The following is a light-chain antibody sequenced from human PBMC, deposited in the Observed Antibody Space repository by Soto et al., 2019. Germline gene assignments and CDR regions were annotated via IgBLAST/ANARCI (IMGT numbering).Light chain of an antibody. CDR2: KAS. V-gene: IGKV1-5*03. Sequence: DIQMTQSPSTLSASVGDRVTITCRASQSISSWLAWYQQKPGKAPKLLIYKASSLESGVPARFSGSGSGTEFTLTVSSLQPDDFATYYCQQYESYPWTFGQGTKVEI. J-gene: IGKJ1*01. CDR3: QQYESYPWT. CDR1: QSISSW.